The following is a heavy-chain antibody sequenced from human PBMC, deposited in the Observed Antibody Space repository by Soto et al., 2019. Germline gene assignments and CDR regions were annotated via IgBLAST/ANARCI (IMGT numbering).Heavy chain of an antibody. Sequence: SETLSLTCTVSGGSISSYYWSWIRQPPGKGLEWIGYIYYSGSTNYNPSLKSRVTISVDTSKNQFSLKLSSVTAADTAVYYCARDVLDPLWFGELSQAGYYYYGMDVWGQGTTVTVSS. CDR1: GGSISSYY. CDR2: IYYSGST. J-gene: IGHJ6*02. V-gene: IGHV4-59*01. D-gene: IGHD3-10*01. CDR3: ARDVLDPLWFGELSQAGYYYYGMDV.